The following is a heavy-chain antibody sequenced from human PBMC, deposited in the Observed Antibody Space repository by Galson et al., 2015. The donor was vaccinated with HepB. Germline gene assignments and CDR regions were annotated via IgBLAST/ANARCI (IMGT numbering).Heavy chain of an antibody. D-gene: IGHD6-13*01. CDR2: IDPSDSYT. Sequence: QSGAEVKKPGESLRISCKGSGYSFTSYWISWVRQMPGKGLEWMGRIDPSDSYTNYSPSFQGHVTISADKSISTAYLQWSSLKASDTAMYYCARGFGYSSSWYYFDYWGQGTLVTVSS. J-gene: IGHJ4*02. CDR1: GYSFTSYW. V-gene: IGHV5-10-1*01. CDR3: ARGFGYSSSWYYFDY.